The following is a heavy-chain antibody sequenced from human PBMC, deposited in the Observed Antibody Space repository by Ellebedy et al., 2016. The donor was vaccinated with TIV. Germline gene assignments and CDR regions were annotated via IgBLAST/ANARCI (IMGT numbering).Heavy chain of an antibody. CDR3: AKDGAKSSLKYMDV. V-gene: IGHV3-23*01. J-gene: IGHJ6*03. CDR2: ISGSGGST. D-gene: IGHD1-26*01. CDR1: GFTFSSYA. Sequence: GESLKISXAASGFTFSSYAMSWVRQAPGKGLEWVSAISGSGGSTYYADSVKGRFTISRDNSKNTLYLQMNSLRAEDTAVYYCAKDGAKSSLKYMDVWGKGTTVTVSS.